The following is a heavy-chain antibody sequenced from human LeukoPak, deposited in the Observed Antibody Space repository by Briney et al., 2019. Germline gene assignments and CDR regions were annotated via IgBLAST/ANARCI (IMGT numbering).Heavy chain of an antibody. J-gene: IGHJ4*02. CDR2: MKQDGSEK. CDR1: GFTFRSYW. Sequence: GGSLRLSCAASGFTFRSYWTSWVRQAPGKGLEWVASMKQDGSEKYYVDSVKGRFTISRDNAKSSLYLQMNSLRAEDTAVYYCARDVTGYVDYWGQGTLVTVSS. CDR3: ARDVTGYVDY. D-gene: IGHD1-1*01. V-gene: IGHV3-7*01.